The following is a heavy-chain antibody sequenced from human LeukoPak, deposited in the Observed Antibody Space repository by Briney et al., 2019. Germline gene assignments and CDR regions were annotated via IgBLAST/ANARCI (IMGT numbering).Heavy chain of an antibody. CDR3: ARPLGYCSGGSCFPFDY. D-gene: IGHD2-15*01. CDR1: GFTFSSYG. CDR2: ISYDGSNK. V-gene: IGHV3-30*03. J-gene: IGHJ4*02. Sequence: PGRSLRLSCAASGFTFSSYGMHWVRQAPGKGLEWVAVISYDGSNKYYADSVKGRFTISRDNAKNSVYLQMNSLRAEDTAVYYCARPLGYCSGGSCFPFDYWGQGTLVPVSS.